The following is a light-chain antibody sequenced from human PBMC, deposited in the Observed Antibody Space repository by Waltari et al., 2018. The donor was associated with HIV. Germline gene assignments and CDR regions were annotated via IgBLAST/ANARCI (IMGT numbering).Light chain of an antibody. CDR3: QQHYSTPPA. CDR2: WAS. CDR1: QSVLYSSNNKNY. V-gene: IGKV4-1*01. Sequence: DIVMTQSPDSLAVSLGERATINCKSSQSVLYSSNNKNYVAWYQQKPGQPPKLLIYWASTRESGVPDRFSGSGSGTDFTLTISSLQAEDVAVYYCQQHYSTPPAFGQGTKVEIK. J-gene: IGKJ1*01.